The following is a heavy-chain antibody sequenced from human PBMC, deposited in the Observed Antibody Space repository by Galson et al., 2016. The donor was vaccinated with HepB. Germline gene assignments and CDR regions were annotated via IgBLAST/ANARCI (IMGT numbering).Heavy chain of an antibody. CDR3: AREGWSHWFDP. CDR2: ISSSVNT. J-gene: IGHJ5*02. V-gene: IGHV4-59*01. Sequence: SETLSLTCTVSGGSITFYSWNWIRQPPGKGLEWLGYISSSVNTNYNPSLKSRLTISVDTSNNQFSLKLSAVTAADTAVYYCAREGWSHWFDPWGQGTLVTVSS. CDR1: GGSITFYS.